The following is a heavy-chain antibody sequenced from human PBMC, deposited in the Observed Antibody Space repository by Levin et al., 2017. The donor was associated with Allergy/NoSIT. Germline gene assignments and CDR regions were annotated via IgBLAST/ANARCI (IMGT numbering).Heavy chain of an antibody. D-gene: IGHD5-12*01. CDR3: EKDNSGREGPTVDY. J-gene: IGHJ4*02. CDR1: GFTFSNYG. Sequence: PGESLKISCAASGFTFSNYGMHWVRQAPGKGLEWVAIISYDGSNTHYADSVKGRFTISRDDSKTTLYLQMNSLRAEDTAVYYCEKDNSGREGPTVDYWGQGTLVTVSS. CDR2: ISYDGSNT. V-gene: IGHV3-30*18.